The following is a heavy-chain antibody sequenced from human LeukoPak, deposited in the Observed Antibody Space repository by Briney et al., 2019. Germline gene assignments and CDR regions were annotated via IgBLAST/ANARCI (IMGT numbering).Heavy chain of an antibody. CDR3: AKDLDHYDILTGYYQSGPFDY. D-gene: IGHD3-9*01. Sequence: GGSLRLSCAASGFTFSDSYMTWIRQAPGKGLEWVSYISNSGSSIYYADSVKGRFTTSRDNAKSSLYLQMNSLRAEDTAVYYCAKDLDHYDILTGYYQSGPFDYWGQGTLVTVSS. J-gene: IGHJ4*02. CDR1: GFTFSDSY. CDR2: ISNSGSSI. V-gene: IGHV3-11*04.